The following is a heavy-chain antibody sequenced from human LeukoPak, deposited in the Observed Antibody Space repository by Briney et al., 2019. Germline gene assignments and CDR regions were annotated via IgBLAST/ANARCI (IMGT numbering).Heavy chain of an antibody. V-gene: IGHV3-9*01. CDR2: ISWNSGSI. CDR1: GFTFDDYA. D-gene: IGHD3-9*01. CDR3: ARDGAFDWLSYY. Sequence: GGSLRLSCAASGFTFDDYAMHWVRQAPGKGLEWVSGISWNSGSIGYADSVKGRFTISRDNAKNSLYLQMNSLRAEDTAVYYCARDGAFDWLSYYWGQGTLVTVSS. J-gene: IGHJ4*02.